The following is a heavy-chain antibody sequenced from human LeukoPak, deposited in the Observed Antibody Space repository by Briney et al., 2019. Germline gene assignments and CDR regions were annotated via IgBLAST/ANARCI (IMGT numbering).Heavy chain of an antibody. CDR2: ISSSGSTI. J-gene: IGHJ6*02. Sequence: GRSLRLSCAASGFTFSDYYMNWIRQAPGKGLEWVSYISSSGSTIYYAYSVKVRFTISRDNAKNSLYLQMNRLRAEDTAVYYCARDRADIVVVPAAIGHYYYGMDVWGQGTTVTVSS. V-gene: IGHV3-11*01. CDR1: GFTFSDYY. D-gene: IGHD2-2*01. CDR3: ARDRADIVVVPAAIGHYYYGMDV.